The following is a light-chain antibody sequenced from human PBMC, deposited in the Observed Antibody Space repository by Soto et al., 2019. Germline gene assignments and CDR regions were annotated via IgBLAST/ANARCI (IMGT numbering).Light chain of an antibody. CDR1: QSVSSY. J-gene: IGKJ3*01. CDR2: DAS. CDR3: QQRAA. Sequence: EILLTQSPATLSLSPEERATHSCRASQSVSSYLAWYQQKPGQAPRLLIYDASNRATGIPARFSGSGSGTDFTLTISSLEPEDFAVYYCQQRAAFGPGTKVDIK. V-gene: IGKV3-11*01.